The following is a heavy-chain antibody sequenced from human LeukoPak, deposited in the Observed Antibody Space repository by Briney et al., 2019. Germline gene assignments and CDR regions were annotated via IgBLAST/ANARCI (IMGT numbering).Heavy chain of an antibody. V-gene: IGHV4-59*08. CDR1: GGSISSYY. CDR2: IYYSGST. Sequence: SETLSLTCTVSGGSISSYYWSWIRQPPGKGLEWIGYIYYSGSTNYNPSLKSRVTISVDTSKNQFSLKLSSVTAADTAVYFCARQSSPSRYISGWYYQFDYWGQGTLVTVSS. J-gene: IGHJ4*02. CDR3: ARQSSPSRYISGWYYQFDY. D-gene: IGHD6-19*01.